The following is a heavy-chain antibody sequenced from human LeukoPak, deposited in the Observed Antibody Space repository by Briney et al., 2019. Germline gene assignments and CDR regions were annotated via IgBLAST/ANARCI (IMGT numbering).Heavy chain of an antibody. D-gene: IGHD1-26*01. J-gene: IGHJ4*02. CDR3: ARDSSVVGATSRYFDY. Sequence: GSSVKVSCKASGGTFSSYAISWVRQAPGQGLEWMGGIIPIFGTANYAQKFRGRVTITTDESTSTAYMELSSLRSEDTAVYYCARDSSVVGATSRYFDYWGQGTLVTVSS. V-gene: IGHV1-69*05. CDR2: IIPIFGTA. CDR1: GGTFSSYA.